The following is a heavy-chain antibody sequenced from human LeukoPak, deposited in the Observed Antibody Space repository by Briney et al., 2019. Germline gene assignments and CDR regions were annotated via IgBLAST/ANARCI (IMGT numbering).Heavy chain of an antibody. Sequence: PGGSLRLSRAASGFTFSSYGMHWVRQAPGKWLELEAVIWYDGSNKYYADSVKGRFTISRDNSKNTLYLQMNSLRAEDTAVYYCARGGPYFDWFDAFDIRGQGTMVTVSS. J-gene: IGHJ3*02. CDR3: ARGGPYFDWFDAFDI. V-gene: IGHV3-33*01. D-gene: IGHD3-9*01. CDR2: IWYDGSNK. CDR1: GFTFSSYG.